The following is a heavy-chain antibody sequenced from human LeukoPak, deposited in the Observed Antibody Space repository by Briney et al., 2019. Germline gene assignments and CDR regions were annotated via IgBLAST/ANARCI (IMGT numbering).Heavy chain of an antibody. Sequence: PGGSLRLSCAASGFTFSSYAMSWVRQAPGKGLEWVSAISGSGGSTYYADSVKGRFTISRDNSKNTLHLQMNSLRAEDTAVYYCAKDQTSGYSYGSLYYYYGMDVWGQGTTVTVSS. J-gene: IGHJ6*02. CDR2: ISGSGGST. CDR1: GFTFSSYA. D-gene: IGHD5-18*01. V-gene: IGHV3-23*01. CDR3: AKDQTSGYSYGSLYYYYGMDV.